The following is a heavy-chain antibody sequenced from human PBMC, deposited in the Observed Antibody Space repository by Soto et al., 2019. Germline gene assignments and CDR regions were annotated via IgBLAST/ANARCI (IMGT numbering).Heavy chain of an antibody. J-gene: IGHJ4*02. CDR3: ARGTYGDYDF. V-gene: IGHV3-23*01. CDR1: GFTFSSYA. Sequence: EVQLLESGGDLVQPGGSLRLSCAASGFTFSSYAMSWVRQAPGKGLEWVSALSAGGTSAYYTVSVEGRFTISRDNSKNILYLQMNSLRADDTAVYYCARGTYGDYDFWGQGILVTVSS. D-gene: IGHD4-17*01. CDR2: LSAGGTSA.